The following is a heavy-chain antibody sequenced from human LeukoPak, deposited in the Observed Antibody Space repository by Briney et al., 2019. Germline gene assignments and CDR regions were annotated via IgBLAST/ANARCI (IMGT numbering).Heavy chain of an antibody. V-gene: IGHV3-53*01. CDR2: IYSGGNT. Sequence: PGGSLRLSCAASGFTVSSNYMNWVRQAPGKGLEWVSVIYSGGNTYYAGSVKGRFTISRDNFKNTLYLQMNSLRAEDTALYYCARDSGSGSGNFDYWGQGTLVTVSS. D-gene: IGHD3-10*01. J-gene: IGHJ4*02. CDR3: ARDSGSGSGNFDY. CDR1: GFTVSSNY.